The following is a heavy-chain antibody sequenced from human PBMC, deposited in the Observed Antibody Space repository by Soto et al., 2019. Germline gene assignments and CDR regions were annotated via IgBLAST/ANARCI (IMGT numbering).Heavy chain of an antibody. CDR1: GGSISSSKW. J-gene: IGHJ4*02. Sequence: QVQLQESGPGLVKPSGTLSLTCAVSGGSISSSKWWSWVRQPPGKGLEWIGEIYHSGSTNYNPSLKSRVTISVDKSKNQFSLKLSSVTAADTAVYYCAGEGFGELSPPYFDYWGQGTLVTVSS. V-gene: IGHV4-4*02. CDR2: IYHSGST. CDR3: AGEGFGELSPPYFDY. D-gene: IGHD3-10*01.